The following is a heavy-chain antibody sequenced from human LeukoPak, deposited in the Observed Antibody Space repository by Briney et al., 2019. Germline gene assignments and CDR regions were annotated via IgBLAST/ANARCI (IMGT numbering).Heavy chain of an antibody. Sequence: GGSLRLSCAASGFTFSSYSMNWVRQAPGKGLEWVSHISSASNTIYYADSVKGRFTISRDNAKNSLYLQMNSLRAEDTAMYYCARDGWIGDNNWFDPWGQGTLVTVSS. D-gene: IGHD3-10*01. CDR2: ISSASNTI. V-gene: IGHV3-48*01. CDR1: GFTFSSYS. CDR3: ARDGWIGDNNWFDP. J-gene: IGHJ5*02.